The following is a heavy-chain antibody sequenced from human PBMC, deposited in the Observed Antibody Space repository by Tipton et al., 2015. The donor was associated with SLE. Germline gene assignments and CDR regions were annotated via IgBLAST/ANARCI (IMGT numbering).Heavy chain of an antibody. D-gene: IGHD3-22*01. CDR1: GDSITSGNYY. Sequence: TLSLTCIVSGDSITSGNYYWNWIRQPAGKGLEWIGRIYTTGGTTYSPSLDSRLTISLDTSRNQISLNLRSLTAADTAVYYCARAVFDSRGYRRFDFWGQGAQVTVSS. CDR3: ARAVFDSRGYRRFDF. J-gene: IGHJ4*02. CDR2: IYTTGGT. V-gene: IGHV4-61*02.